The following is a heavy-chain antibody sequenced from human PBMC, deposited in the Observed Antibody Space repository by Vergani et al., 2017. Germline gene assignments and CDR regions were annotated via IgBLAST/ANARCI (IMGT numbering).Heavy chain of an antibody. J-gene: IGHJ4*02. D-gene: IGHD3-3*01. V-gene: IGHV3-9*01. CDR1: GFTFDDYA. CDR2: ISWNSGSI. CDR3: ARSSITIFGVVTYFDY. Sequence: EVQLVESGGGLVQPGRSLRLSCAASGFTFDDYAMHWVRQAPGKGLEWVSGISWNSGSIGYADSVKGRFTISRDNAKNSLYLQMNSLRAEDTAVYYCARSSITIFGVVTYFDYWGQGTLVTVSS.